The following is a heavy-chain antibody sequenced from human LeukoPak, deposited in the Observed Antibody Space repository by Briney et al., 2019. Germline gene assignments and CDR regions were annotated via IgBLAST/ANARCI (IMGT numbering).Heavy chain of an antibody. D-gene: IGHD1-1*01. CDR1: EFKFDTYG. CDR2: ISSDGLST. CDR3: ARSTDGSAHFDY. Sequence: GGSLRLSCSASEFKFDTYGMHWVRQTPGKGLEYVSGISSDGLSTYYANSVKGRFTISRDNAKNTLYLQMGSLKTEDTAVYYCARSTDGSAHFDYWGQGTLVTVFS. V-gene: IGHV3-64*01. J-gene: IGHJ4*02.